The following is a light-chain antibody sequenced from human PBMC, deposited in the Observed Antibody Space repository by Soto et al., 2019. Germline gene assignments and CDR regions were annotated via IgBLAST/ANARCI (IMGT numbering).Light chain of an antibody. CDR3: QKYNSLLGT. CDR2: DAS. V-gene: IGKV1-33*01. CDR1: QDISNY. J-gene: IGKJ3*01. Sequence: DVQMTQSPSSLSASVGDRVTITCQASQDISNYLNWYQQKPGKAPKLLIYDASTLQTGVPSRFSGSGSGTDFTLTISSLQPEDVATYYCQKYNSLLGTFGAGTKVEIK.